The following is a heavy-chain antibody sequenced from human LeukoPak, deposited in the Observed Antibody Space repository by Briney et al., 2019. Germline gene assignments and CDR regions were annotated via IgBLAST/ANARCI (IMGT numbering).Heavy chain of an antibody. Sequence: SETLSLTSTVSGGSISTYSWGWLRHPPGNGLEWIANTHYGGSTDDNPSLRSLVTITADPSRNQFSLTLSTVTAADTGVYYCAKGGVTQAYCFDYWGQGTLVTVSS. CDR1: GGSISTYS. J-gene: IGHJ4*02. CDR2: THYGGST. CDR3: AKGGVTQAYCFDY. V-gene: IGHV4-59*01. D-gene: IGHD3-10*01.